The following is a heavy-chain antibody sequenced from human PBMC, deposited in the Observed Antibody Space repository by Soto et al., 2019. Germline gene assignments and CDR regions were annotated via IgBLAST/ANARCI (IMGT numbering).Heavy chain of an antibody. J-gene: IGHJ5*02. D-gene: IGHD3-10*01. Sequence: EVQLLESGGGLVQPGGSLRLSCAASGLTFSSYAMSWVRQAPGKGLEWVSVISGSGGSTYYADSVKGRFTISRDNSKNTLYLQMNSLRAEDTAVYYSAKRSSGNWFDPCGQGTLVTVSS. CDR1: GLTFSSYA. CDR3: AKRSSGNWFDP. V-gene: IGHV3-23*01. CDR2: ISGSGGST.